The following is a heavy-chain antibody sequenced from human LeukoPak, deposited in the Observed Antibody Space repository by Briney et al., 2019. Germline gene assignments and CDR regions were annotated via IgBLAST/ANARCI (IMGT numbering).Heavy chain of an antibody. D-gene: IGHD3-22*01. V-gene: IGHV3-74*01. J-gene: IGHJ4*02. CDR1: GFTFSSYW. Sequence: GGSLRLSCAASGFTFSSYWMHWVRQAPGKGLVWVSRINTDGSRASYADSVKGRFTISRDNAKNTLYLQTKSLRAEDTAVYYCARSPDYYDSSGFDYWGQGTLVTVSS. CDR2: INTDGSRA. CDR3: ARSPDYYDSSGFDY.